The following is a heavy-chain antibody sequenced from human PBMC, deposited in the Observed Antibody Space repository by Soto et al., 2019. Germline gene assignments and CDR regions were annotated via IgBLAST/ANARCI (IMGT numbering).Heavy chain of an antibody. CDR1: GFTFSTYA. CDR2: ISGSGGST. J-gene: IGHJ5*02. Sequence: EVQLLESGGGLVQPGGSLRLSCAASGFTFSTYAMTWVRQAPGKGLEWVSAISGSGGSTFYADSVKGRFTISRDNSKNTLDLQMNSLRVEDTAVYFCAKESEGSGWAWGQGTLVTVSS. CDR3: AKESEGSGWA. D-gene: IGHD6-19*01. V-gene: IGHV3-23*01.